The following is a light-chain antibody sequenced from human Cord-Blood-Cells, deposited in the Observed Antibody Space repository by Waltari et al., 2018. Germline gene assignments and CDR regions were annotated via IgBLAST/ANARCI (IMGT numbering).Light chain of an antibody. CDR2: EVS. J-gene: IGLJ1*01. CDR3: CSYAGSSTYV. Sequence: QSALTQPASVSGSPGQSIPISCTGTSSDVGRYKLVSWYQQHPRKAPKLMIYEVSKRPSGVSNRFPGSKSGNTASLTISGLQAEDEADYYCCSYAGSSTYVFGTGTKVTVL. CDR1: SSDVGRYKL. V-gene: IGLV2-23*02.